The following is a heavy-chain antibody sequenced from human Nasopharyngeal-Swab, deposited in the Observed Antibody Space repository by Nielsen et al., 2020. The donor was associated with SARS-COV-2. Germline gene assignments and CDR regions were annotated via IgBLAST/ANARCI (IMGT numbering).Heavy chain of an antibody. CDR1: GFRFDVYS. CDR2: ISTSSTTI. Sequence: GESLKISCAASGFRFDVYSMNWVRQAPGKGLEGVSFISTSSTTIYYADSVKGRFTISRDNAKNTLYLQMNSLRAEDTAVYYCAKRFSPKWGQGTLVTVSS. V-gene: IGHV3-48*01. CDR3: AKRFSPK. D-gene: IGHD3-10*01. J-gene: IGHJ4*02.